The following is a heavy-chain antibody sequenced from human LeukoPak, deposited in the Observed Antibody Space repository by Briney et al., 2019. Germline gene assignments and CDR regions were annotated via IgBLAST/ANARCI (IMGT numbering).Heavy chain of an antibody. J-gene: IGHJ4*02. V-gene: IGHV3-43*02. CDR1: GFIFDDYA. CDR2: ISGDGGRT. Sequence: GGSLRLSCAASGFIFDDYAMHWVRQVPGKGLEWVSLISGDGGRTFYEDSVKGRFTVSRDNSKNLMYPQMSGLRTEDTALYYCAKDRYCSGGTCSGGFDYWGQGTLVTVSS. CDR3: AKDRYCSGGTCSGGFDY. D-gene: IGHD2-15*01.